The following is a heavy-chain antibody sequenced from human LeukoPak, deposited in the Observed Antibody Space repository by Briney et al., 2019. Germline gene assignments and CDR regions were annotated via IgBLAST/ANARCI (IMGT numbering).Heavy chain of an antibody. Sequence: PSETLSLTCTVSGGSISSYYWSWIRQPPGKGLEWIGYIYYSGSTNYNPSLKSRVTISVDTSKNQFSLKLGSVTAADTAVYYCARSQYSSGWYVGDFQHWGQGTLVTVSS. J-gene: IGHJ1*01. V-gene: IGHV4-59*01. CDR2: IYYSGST. CDR1: GGSISSYY. CDR3: ARSQYSSGWYVGDFQH. D-gene: IGHD6-19*01.